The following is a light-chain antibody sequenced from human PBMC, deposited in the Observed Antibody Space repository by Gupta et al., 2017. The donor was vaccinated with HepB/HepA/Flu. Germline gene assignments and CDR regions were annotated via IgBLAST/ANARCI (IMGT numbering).Light chain of an antibody. CDR3: QQSDRPPIT. V-gene: IGKV1-39*01. J-gene: IGKJ5*01. CDR1: RSISTY. Sequence: DTQMTQPPSSLSAPVGDRVTITCRASRSISTYLNWYQQKPGKAPKLLIYGSSDLQRGVTSRFSCSGSGADFTLTISRLQPEDYATYYCQQSDRPPITFGQGTRLEIK. CDR2: GSS.